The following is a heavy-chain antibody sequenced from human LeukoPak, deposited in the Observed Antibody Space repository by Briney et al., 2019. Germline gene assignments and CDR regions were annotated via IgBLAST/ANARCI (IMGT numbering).Heavy chain of an antibody. V-gene: IGHV3-23*01. CDR3: AKGSLILDS. Sequence: GGSLRLSCAASGFVFSTYTMNWVRQTAGKGLEWVSTITGSGLHTYFADSVKGRFTISRDNSKNTLYLQMNSLRAEDTAVYYCAKGSLILDSWGQGSVVTVSS. J-gene: IGHJ4*02. CDR1: GFVFSTYT. CDR2: ITGSGLHT. D-gene: IGHD3-22*01.